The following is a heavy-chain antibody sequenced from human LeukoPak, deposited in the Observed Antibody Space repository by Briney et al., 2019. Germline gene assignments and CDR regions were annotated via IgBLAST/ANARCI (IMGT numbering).Heavy chain of an antibody. CDR1: GFTVRSYV. CDR2: IDRAGSTDT. V-gene: IGHV3-23*01. D-gene: IGHD1-1*01. Sequence: GGSLRLSCAASGFTVRSYVMKWVRQTPGKGLEWVSTIDRAGSTDTHYADSVKGRFTISRDNSKNTLYLQMNSLRVEDTALYYCAIDVQDDLDYWGQGTLVTVSS. J-gene: IGHJ4*02. CDR3: AIDVQDDLDY.